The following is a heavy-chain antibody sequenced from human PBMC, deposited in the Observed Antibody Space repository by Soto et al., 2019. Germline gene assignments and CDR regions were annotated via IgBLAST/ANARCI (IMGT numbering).Heavy chain of an antibody. V-gene: IGHV5-51*01. CDR2: IYPGDSDT. D-gene: IGHD3-3*01. CDR1: GYSFTSYW. CDR3: ARSTYYDFWSGPYWYFDL. Sequence: EVQLVQSGAEVKKPGESLKISCKGSGYSFTSYWIGWVRQMPGKGLEWMGIIYPGDSDTRYSPSFQGQVTISADKSISTAYRQWSSLKASNTAMYYCARSTYYDFWSGPYWYFDLWGRGTLVTVSS. J-gene: IGHJ2*01.